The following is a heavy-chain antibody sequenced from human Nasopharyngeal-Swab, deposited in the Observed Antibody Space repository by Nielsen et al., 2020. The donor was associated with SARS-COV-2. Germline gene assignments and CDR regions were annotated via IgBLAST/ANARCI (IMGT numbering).Heavy chain of an antibody. CDR2: ISSSSSYI. Sequence: GESLKISCAASGFTFSSYSMNWVRQAPGKGLEWVSSISSSSSYIYYADSVKGRFTISRDNAKNSLYLQMNSLRAEDTAVYYCAKDRDSGDDSGEYYYYYGMDVWGQGTTVTVSS. V-gene: IGHV3-21*01. CDR1: GFTFSSYS. J-gene: IGHJ6*02. CDR3: AKDRDSGDDSGEYYYYYGMDV. D-gene: IGHD5-12*01.